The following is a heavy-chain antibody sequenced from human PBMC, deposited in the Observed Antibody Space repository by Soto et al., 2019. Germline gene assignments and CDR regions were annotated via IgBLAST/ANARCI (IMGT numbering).Heavy chain of an antibody. V-gene: IGHV1-18*01. D-gene: IGHD2-15*01. CDR2: ISAYNGNT. CDR3: ARDHHRGVVVAATGFYY. Sequence: ASVKVSCKASGYTFTSYGISWVRQAPGQGLEWMGWISAYNGNTNYAQKLQGRVTMTTDTSTSTAYMELRSLRSDDTAVYYCARDHHRGVVVAATGFYYWGQGTLVTVSS. J-gene: IGHJ4*02. CDR1: GYTFTSYG.